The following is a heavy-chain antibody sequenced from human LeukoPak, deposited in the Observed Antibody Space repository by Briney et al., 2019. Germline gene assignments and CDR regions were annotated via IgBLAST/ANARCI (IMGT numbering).Heavy chain of an antibody. CDR3: ARHSKTMIVVGANAFDI. CDR1: GGSISSYY. CDR2: IYYSGST. V-gene: IGHV4-59*08. J-gene: IGHJ3*02. D-gene: IGHD3-22*01. Sequence: SETLSLTCAVSGGSISSYYWSWVREPPGKGLGWVGYIYYSGSTNYNPSLKSRVTISVDTSKNQFSLKLSSVTAADTAVYYCARHSKTMIVVGANAFDIWGQGTMVTVSS.